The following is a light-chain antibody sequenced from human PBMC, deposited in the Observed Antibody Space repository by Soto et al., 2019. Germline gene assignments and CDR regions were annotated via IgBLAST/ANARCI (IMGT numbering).Light chain of an antibody. V-gene: IGLV2-14*01. CDR3: TSYTPTGALV. CDR1: NTDVGGYNY. CDR2: EVR. Sequence: QSVLTQPASVSGSPGQSITVSCTGTNTDVGGYNYVSWYQHRPGKAPRLMIYEVRNRLSGVSNRFSGSESGNTASLTISGLQSEDEADYYCTSYTPTGALVFGSGTKLTVL. J-gene: IGLJ6*01.